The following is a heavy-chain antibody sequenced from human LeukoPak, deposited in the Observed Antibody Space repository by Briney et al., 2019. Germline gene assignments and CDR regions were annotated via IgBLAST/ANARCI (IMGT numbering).Heavy chain of an antibody. Sequence: SETLSLTCAVYGGSFSGYYWSWIRQPPGKGLEWIGEINHSGSTNYNPSLKSRVTISVDTSKNQFSLKLSSVTAADTAVYYCARVSGAAAASNWFDLWGQGTLVTVSS. CDR3: ARVSGAAAASNWFDL. D-gene: IGHD6-13*01. V-gene: IGHV4-34*01. CDR2: INHSGST. J-gene: IGHJ5*02. CDR1: GGSFSGYY.